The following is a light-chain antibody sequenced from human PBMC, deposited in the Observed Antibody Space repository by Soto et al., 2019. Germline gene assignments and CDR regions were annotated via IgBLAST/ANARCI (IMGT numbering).Light chain of an antibody. Sequence: QSVLTQPDSVSGSPGQSITISCTGTSSDVGGYNYVSWYQQHPGKAPKLMIYEVSNRPTGVSNRFSGSKSGNTASLTISGLQDEDEADYYCSSYTSSSTLCVFGTGTKLTVL. CDR2: EVS. CDR1: SSDVGGYNY. V-gene: IGLV2-14*01. CDR3: SSYTSSSTLCV. J-gene: IGLJ1*01.